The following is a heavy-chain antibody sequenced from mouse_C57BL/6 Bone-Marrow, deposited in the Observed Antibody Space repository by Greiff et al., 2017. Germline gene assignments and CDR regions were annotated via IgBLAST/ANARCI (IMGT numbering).Heavy chain of an antibody. CDR1: GYTFTSYW. CDR2: IDPSDSYT. J-gene: IGHJ3*01. V-gene: IGHV1-59*01. CDR3: AVYYSNYGFAY. Sequence: QVQLQQPGAELVRPGTSVKLSCKASGYTFTSYWMHWVKQRPGQGLEWIGVIDPSDSYTNYNQKFKGKATLTVDTSSSTAYMQLSSLTSEDSSVYSLAVYYSNYGFAYWGQGTLVTVSA. D-gene: IGHD2-5*01.